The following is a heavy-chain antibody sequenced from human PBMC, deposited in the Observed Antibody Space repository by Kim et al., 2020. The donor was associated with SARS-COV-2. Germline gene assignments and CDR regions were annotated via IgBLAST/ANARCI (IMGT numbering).Heavy chain of an antibody. CDR1: GFTFSSYW. D-gene: IGHD2-15*01. CDR3: ARDDLYCSGGSCYSWDYYYGMDV. CDR2: INSDGSST. J-gene: IGHJ6*02. Sequence: GGSLRLSCAASGFTFSSYWMHWVRQAPGKGLVWVSRINSDGSSTSYADSVKGRFTISRDNAKNTLYLQMNSLRAEDTAVYYCARDDLYCSGGSCYSWDYYYGMDVWGQGTTGTVSS. V-gene: IGHV3-74*01.